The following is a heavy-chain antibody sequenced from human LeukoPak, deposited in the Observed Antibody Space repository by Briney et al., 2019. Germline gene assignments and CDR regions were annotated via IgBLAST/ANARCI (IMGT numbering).Heavy chain of an antibody. D-gene: IGHD3-16*01. CDR1: GFTFSSYG. CDR3: ARHYGP. Sequence: GRSLRLSCAASGFTFSSYGMHWVRQAPGKGLEWVAVISYDGSNKYYADSVKGRFTISRDNSKNTLYLQMNSLRAEDTAVYYCARHYGPWGQGTLVTVSS. V-gene: IGHV3-30*03. J-gene: IGHJ5*02. CDR2: ISYDGSNK.